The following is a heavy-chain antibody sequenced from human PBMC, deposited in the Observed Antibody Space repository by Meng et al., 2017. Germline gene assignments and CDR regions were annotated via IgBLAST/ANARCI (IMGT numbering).Heavy chain of an antibody. CDR3: ARDSSSGWYHNY. Sequence: EGQLAGTGGGLIRPGGSLRLSCTASGFSVTTSYMSWVRQAPGKGLEWVSVIYSGGSTYYADSVKGRFSISRDNSKNTLYLQMNSLRAEDTAVYFCARDSSSGWYHNYWGQGTLVTVSS. J-gene: IGHJ4*02. CDR2: IYSGGST. D-gene: IGHD6-19*01. V-gene: IGHV3-53*02. CDR1: GFSVTTSY.